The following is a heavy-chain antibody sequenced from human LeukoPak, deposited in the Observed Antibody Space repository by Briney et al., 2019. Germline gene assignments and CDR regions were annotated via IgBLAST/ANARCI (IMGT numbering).Heavy chain of an antibody. CDR2: MSDTGNSI. J-gene: IGHJ3*02. Sequence: PGGSLRLSCAASGFSFSSYEIHWVRRAPGKGLEWVSYMSDTGNSIYYADSVKGRFTISRDNAKNSLYLQMNSLRAEDTAIYYCARKHLIFTRDAFDIWGQGTMVTVSS. CDR3: ARKHLIFTRDAFDI. V-gene: IGHV3-48*03. CDR1: GFSFSSYE. D-gene: IGHD2-21*01.